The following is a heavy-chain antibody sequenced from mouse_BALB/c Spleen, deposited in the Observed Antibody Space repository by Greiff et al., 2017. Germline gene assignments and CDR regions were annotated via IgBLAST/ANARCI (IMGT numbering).Heavy chain of an antibody. Sequence: EVQLQESGPGLVKPSQSLSLTCTVTGYSITSDYAWNWIRQFPGNKLEWMGYISYSGSTSYNPSLKSRISITRDTSKNQFFLQLNSVTTEDTATYYCARLGTTVVAFYWYFDVWGAGTTVTVSS. J-gene: IGHJ1*01. CDR1: GYSITSDYA. V-gene: IGHV3-2*02. CDR3: ARLGTTVVAFYWYFDV. CDR2: ISYSGST. D-gene: IGHD1-1*01.